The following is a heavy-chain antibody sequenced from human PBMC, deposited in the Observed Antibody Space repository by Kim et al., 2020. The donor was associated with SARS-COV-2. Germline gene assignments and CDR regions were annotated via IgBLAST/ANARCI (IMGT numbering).Heavy chain of an antibody. CDR1: GFTFSSYV. CDR2: IYSGGSST. D-gene: IGHD3-10*01. CDR3: AKDGGDGSGSYFGYYYYYYGMDV. V-gene: IGHV3-23*03. Sequence: GGSLRLSCAASGFTFSSYVMSWVRQAPGKGLEWVSVIYSGGSSTYYADSVKGRFTISRDNSKNTLYLQMNSLRAEDTAVYYCAKDGGDGSGSYFGYYYYYYGMDVWGQGTTVTVSS. J-gene: IGHJ6*02.